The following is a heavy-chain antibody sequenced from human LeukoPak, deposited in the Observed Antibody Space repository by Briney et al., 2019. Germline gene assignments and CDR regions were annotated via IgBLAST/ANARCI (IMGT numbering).Heavy chain of an antibody. CDR3: ARNPITLVRGGNWFDP. CDR2: IYYSGST. Sequence: SETLSLTCTVPGGSVSSYYWSWIRQPPGKRLHWLGHIYYSGSTDYNPSLKSRVTISIDTSRNQFSLRLSSMTAADTAVYYCARNPITLVRGGNWFDPWGQGTLVTVSS. V-gene: IGHV4-59*02. D-gene: IGHD3-10*01. CDR1: GGSVSSYY. J-gene: IGHJ5*02.